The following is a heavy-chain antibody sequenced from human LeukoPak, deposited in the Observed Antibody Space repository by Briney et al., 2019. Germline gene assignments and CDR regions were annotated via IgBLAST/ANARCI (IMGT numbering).Heavy chain of an antibody. Sequence: GRSLRLSCAAAGFTFNNHAMHWVRQAPGKGLGGVAVISYHGDDKYYADSVKGRFTISRDNSKNTLDLQMNSLGGEDTPVYYCARDLQGLPDYWGQGTLVTVPS. D-gene: IGHD6-19*01. CDR2: ISYHGDDK. J-gene: IGHJ4*02. CDR3: ARDLQGLPDY. V-gene: IGHV3-30*04. CDR1: GFTFNNHA.